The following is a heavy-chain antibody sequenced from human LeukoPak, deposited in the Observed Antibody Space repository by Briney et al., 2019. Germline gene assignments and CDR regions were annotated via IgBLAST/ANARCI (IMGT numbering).Heavy chain of an antibody. Sequence: GGSLRLSCAASGFTFNKYAMTWVRQAPGKGLVWVAVISASGDNTDYADSVKGRFTISRDNSKNTLSLQMNSLRVEDTAVYYCAKVVGTGTTSTDYWGQGTLVTVSS. CDR3: AKVVGTGTTSTDY. CDR2: ISASGDNT. J-gene: IGHJ4*02. V-gene: IGHV3-23*01. CDR1: GFTFNKYA. D-gene: IGHD1-1*01.